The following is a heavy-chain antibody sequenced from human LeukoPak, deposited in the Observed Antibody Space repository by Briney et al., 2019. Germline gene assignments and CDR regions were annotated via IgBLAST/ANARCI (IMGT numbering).Heavy chain of an antibody. CDR1: GYTFSGNY. J-gene: IGHJ4*02. CDR2: INPNSGGT. Sequence: ASVKVSCRASGYTFSGNYIQWVRQAPGQGLEWMGWINPNSGGTTYAQNFQGRVTMTRDTSISTAYMELSRLTSDDTAVYYCARDIVGATHFDYWGQGTLVTVSS. CDR3: ARDIVGATHFDY. V-gene: IGHV1-2*02. D-gene: IGHD1-26*01.